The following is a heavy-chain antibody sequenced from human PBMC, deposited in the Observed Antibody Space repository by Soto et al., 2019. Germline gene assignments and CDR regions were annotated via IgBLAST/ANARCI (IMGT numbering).Heavy chain of an antibody. CDR2: IYYSGRT. CDR1: GGSISSYY. D-gene: IGHD4-17*01. CDR3: PGRYCGDYLFDY. V-gene: IGHV4-59*08. J-gene: IGHJ4*02. Sequence: QVQLQESGPGLVKPSETLSLTCTVSGGSISSYYWSWIRQPPGKELEWIEYIYYSGRTNYNPSLKIQATISVDTSKNHFSLKLSSVTVVDTAVYYCPGRYCGDYLFDYWGQETLVTPSS.